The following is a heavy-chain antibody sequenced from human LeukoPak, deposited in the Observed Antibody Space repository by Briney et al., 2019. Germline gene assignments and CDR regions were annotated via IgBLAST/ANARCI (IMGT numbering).Heavy chain of an antibody. CDR3: ARGSAYYYDSSGYYYPPIYFDY. Sequence: PSETLSLTCAVYGGSFSGYYWSWIRQPPGKGLEWIGEINHSGNTNYNSSLKSRVTISVDTSKNQLSLKLSFVPAADTAVYYCARGSAYYYDSSGYYYPPIYFDYWGQGTLVTVSS. D-gene: IGHD3-22*01. CDR2: INHSGNT. V-gene: IGHV4-34*01. J-gene: IGHJ4*02. CDR1: GGSFSGYY.